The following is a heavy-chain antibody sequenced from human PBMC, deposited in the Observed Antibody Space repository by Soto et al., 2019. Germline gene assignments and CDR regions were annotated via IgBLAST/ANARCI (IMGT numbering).Heavy chain of an antibody. D-gene: IGHD6-19*01. Sequence: QVQLVESGGGVVQPGRSLRLSCAASGFTFSSYGMHWVRQAPGKGLEWVAVIWYDGSNKYYADSVKGRFTISRDNSKNTLYLQMNSLRAEDTAVYYCARDGVDSSGWYSRLDYWGQGTLVTVSS. V-gene: IGHV3-33*01. J-gene: IGHJ4*02. CDR1: GFTFSSYG. CDR3: ARDGVDSSGWYSRLDY. CDR2: IWYDGSNK.